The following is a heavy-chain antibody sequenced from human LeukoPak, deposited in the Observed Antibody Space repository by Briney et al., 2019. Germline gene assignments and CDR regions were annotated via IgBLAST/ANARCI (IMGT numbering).Heavy chain of an antibody. J-gene: IGHJ4*02. Sequence: GGSLRLSYAASGFTFSSFWMSWVRQAPGKGLEWVANINQDGSEKNYVDSVKGRFTISRDNSKNTLYLQMSSLRAEDTAVYYCVKAGGGYGDYETDYWGQGTLVTVSS. V-gene: IGHV3-7*02. CDR3: VKAGGGYGDYETDY. CDR2: INQDGSEK. CDR1: GFTFSSFW. D-gene: IGHD4-17*01.